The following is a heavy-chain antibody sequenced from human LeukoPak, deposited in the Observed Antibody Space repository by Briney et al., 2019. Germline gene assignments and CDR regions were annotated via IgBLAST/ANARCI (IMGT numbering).Heavy chain of an antibody. CDR2: IYDSGGT. CDR1: GGSISSYY. CDR3: ARGTAGLNNWFDP. V-gene: IGHV4-59*01. J-gene: IGHJ5*02. D-gene: IGHD6-13*01. Sequence: PSETLSLTCTVSGGSISSYYWSWIRQPPGKGLEWIGYIYDSGGTNYNPSLKSRVTISVDTSKNQFSLKLSSVTAADTAVYYCARGTAGLNNWFDPWGQGNLVTVSS.